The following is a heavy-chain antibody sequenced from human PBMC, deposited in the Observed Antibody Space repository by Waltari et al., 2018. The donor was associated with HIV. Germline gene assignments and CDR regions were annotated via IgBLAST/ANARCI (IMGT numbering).Heavy chain of an antibody. V-gene: IGHV3-15*01. CDR3: TTINRGFAMYD. D-gene: IGHD3-10*01. Sequence: EVQLVESGGGLVKPGGSLRLSCAASGFTFSNTWMTWVRQAPGKGLEWVGRIKTEDEGWTTDYPAPVKGRFTISRDDSKNTLYLQMNSLETEDTAVYYCTTINRGFAMYDWGQGTTVTVSS. CDR1: GFTFSNTW. CDR2: IKTEDEGWTT. J-gene: IGHJ6*02.